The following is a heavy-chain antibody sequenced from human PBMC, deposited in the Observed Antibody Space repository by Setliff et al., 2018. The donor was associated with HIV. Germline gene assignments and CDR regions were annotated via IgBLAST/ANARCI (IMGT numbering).Heavy chain of an antibody. CDR2: MNPNSGNT. Sequence: ASVKVSCKASGYTFTNYAMNWVRQATGQGLEWMGWMNPNSGNTGYAQKFQGRVTTTRNTSISTAYMELSSLRSEDTAVYYCARGRSLVRGSGSPEYYYMDVWGKGTTVTVSS. D-gene: IGHD3-10*01. V-gene: IGHV1-8*02. CDR1: GYTFTNYA. J-gene: IGHJ6*03. CDR3: ARGRSLVRGSGSPEYYYMDV.